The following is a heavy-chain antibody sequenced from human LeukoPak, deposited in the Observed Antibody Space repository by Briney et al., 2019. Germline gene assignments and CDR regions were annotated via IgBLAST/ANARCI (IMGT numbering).Heavy chain of an antibody. CDR3: ARDNYDYGDYYFDY. D-gene: IGHD4-17*01. J-gene: IGHJ4*02. CDR2: ISSGSRSI. V-gene: IGHV3-21*01. Sequence: SGGSLRLSCAVSGFTFSTYGMNWVRQAPGKGLEWVSSISSGSRSIYYADSVKGRFTISRDNAKNSLYLQMNSLRAEDTAVYYCARDNYDYGDYYFDYWGQGTLVTVSS. CDR1: GFTFSTYG.